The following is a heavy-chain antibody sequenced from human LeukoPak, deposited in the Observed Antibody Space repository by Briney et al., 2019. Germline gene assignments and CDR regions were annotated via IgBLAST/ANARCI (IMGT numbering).Heavy chain of an antibody. CDR1: GFTFSSYE. V-gene: IGHV3-48*03. J-gene: IGHJ6*03. D-gene: IGHD6-13*01. CDR3: AKDSSSWYFEDYYYMDV. CDR2: ISSSGSTI. Sequence: GGSLRLSCAASGFTFSSYEMNWVRQAPGKGLEWVSYISSSGSTIYYADSVKGRFTISRDNSKNTLYLQMNSLRAEDTAVYYCAKDSSSWYFEDYYYMDVWGKGTTVTISS.